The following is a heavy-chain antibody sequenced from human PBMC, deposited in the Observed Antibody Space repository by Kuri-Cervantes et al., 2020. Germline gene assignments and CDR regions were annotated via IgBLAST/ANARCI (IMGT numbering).Heavy chain of an antibody. CDR2: ISSSSSYI. CDR1: GFTFSSYS. V-gene: IGHV3-21*01. D-gene: IGHD2-8*01. CDR3: ARLSTKVWYAFDI. J-gene: IGHJ3*02. Sequence: GGSLRLSCAASGFTFSSYSMNWVRQAPGKGLEWVSSISSSSSYIYYADSVKGRFTISRDNAKNSLYLQMNSLRAGDTAVYYCARLSTKVWYAFDIWGQGTMVTRLL.